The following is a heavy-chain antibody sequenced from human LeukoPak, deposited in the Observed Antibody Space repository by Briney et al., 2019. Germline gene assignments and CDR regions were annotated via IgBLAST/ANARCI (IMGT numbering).Heavy chain of an antibody. D-gene: IGHD7-27*01. J-gene: IGHJ3*02. CDR1: GFTFDDYG. CDR2: INWNGGRT. Sequence: GGSLRLSCAASGFTFDDYGMSWVRQAPGKGLEWVSGINWNGGRTGYADSVKGRFTISRDNAKNSLYLQMNSLRAEDTAVYYCARGLLSGESWAFDIWGQGTMVTVSS. CDR3: ARGLLSGESWAFDI. V-gene: IGHV3-20*04.